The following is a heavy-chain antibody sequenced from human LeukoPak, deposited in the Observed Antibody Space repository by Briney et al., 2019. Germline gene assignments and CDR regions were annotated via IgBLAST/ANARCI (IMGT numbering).Heavy chain of an antibody. V-gene: IGHV4-59*08. CDR3: ASVAPITTGGGFDY. CDR1: GGSISSYY. D-gene: IGHD3-22*01. J-gene: IGHJ4*02. CDR2: IYYSGST. Sequence: SETLSLTCTVSGGSISSYYWSWIRQPPGKGLEWIGYIYYSGSTNYNPSLKSRVTISVDTSKNQFSLRLSSVTAADTAVYYCASVAPITTGGGFDYWGQGTLVTVSS.